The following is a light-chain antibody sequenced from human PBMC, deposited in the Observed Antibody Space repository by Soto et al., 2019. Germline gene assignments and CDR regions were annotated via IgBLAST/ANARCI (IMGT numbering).Light chain of an antibody. CDR2: AAS. Sequence: EIVLTQSPGTLSLSPGERATLSCRASQSVSSSYLAWYQQKPGQAPRLLIYAASSRATGIPDRFSGSGSGTDFTLTISRLEPEDCAMYYCQQYGSSPLTFGGGTKVEIK. CDR3: QQYGSSPLT. J-gene: IGKJ4*01. CDR1: QSVSSSY. V-gene: IGKV3-20*01.